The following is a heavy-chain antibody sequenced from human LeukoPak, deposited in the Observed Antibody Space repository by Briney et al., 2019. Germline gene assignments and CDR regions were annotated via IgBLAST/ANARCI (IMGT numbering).Heavy chain of an antibody. CDR2: IKRNGGEK. D-gene: IGHD3-22*01. Sequence: GGSLRLSCVASGFTFTDYFMSWVRQVPGKGLEWVASIKRNGGEKYYVDSVKGRFTISRDNAKNSLYLEMSSLRVEDTAVYYCARDRGWRTSGYYLYHFDYWGQGTLVTFAS. CDR1: GFTFTDYF. V-gene: IGHV3-7*01. J-gene: IGHJ4*02. CDR3: ARDRGWRTSGYYLYHFDY.